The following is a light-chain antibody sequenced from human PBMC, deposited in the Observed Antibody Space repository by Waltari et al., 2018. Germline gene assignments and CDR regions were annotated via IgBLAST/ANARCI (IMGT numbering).Light chain of an antibody. CDR1: SGSLSRTSY. CDR3: LLYMGSGIWV. CDR2: KAN. J-gene: IGLJ3*02. Sequence: QTVVTQEPSLSVSPGGTVTLTCALSSGSLSRTSYSSCYQQSPGKTPRPLVYKANIRSSGVPDRFSVSVLGNKAVLIITGAQAEDESTYYCLLYMGSGIWVFGGGTKLTVL. V-gene: IGLV8-61*01.